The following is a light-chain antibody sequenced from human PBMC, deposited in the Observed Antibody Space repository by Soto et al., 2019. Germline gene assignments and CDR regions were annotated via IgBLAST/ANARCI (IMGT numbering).Light chain of an antibody. CDR3: QSYDSSLSGSV. CDR2: GNS. CDR1: SSNIGAGYD. Sequence: QSVLTQPPSMSGAPGQRVTISCTGSSSNIGAGYDVHWYQQLPGTAPKLLISGNSNRPSGVPDRFSGSKSGTSASLAITGLQAEDEADYYCQSYDSSLSGSVFGGGTKLTVL. J-gene: IGLJ2*01. V-gene: IGLV1-40*01.